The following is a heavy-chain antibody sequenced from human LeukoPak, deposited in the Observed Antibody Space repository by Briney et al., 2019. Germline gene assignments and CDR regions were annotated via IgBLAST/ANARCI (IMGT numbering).Heavy chain of an antibody. J-gene: IGHJ6*04. V-gene: IGHV1-46*01. CDR2: ISPSGGST. CDR1: GYTFTSYY. Sequence: ASVKVSCKASGYTFTSYYMHWVRQAPGQGLEWMGIISPSGGSTSYAQKFQGRVTMTRDTSTSTVYMELSSLRSEDTAVYYCARDIGMITFGNYYYYYGMDVWGKGTTVTVSS. CDR3: ARDIGMITFGNYYYYYGMDV. D-gene: IGHD3-16*01.